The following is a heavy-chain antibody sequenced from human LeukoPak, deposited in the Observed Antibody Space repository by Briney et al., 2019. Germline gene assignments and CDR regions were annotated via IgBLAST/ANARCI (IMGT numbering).Heavy chain of an antibody. Sequence: SGTLSLTCAVSGGSISSSNWWSWVRQPPGKGLEWIGEIYHSGSTNYNPSLKSRVTISVDTSKNQFSLKLSSVTAADTAVYYCARQKINGYYFDYWGQGTLVTVSS. CDR2: IYHSGST. CDR3: ARQKINGYYFDY. CDR1: GGSISSSNW. J-gene: IGHJ4*02. D-gene: IGHD2-8*01. V-gene: IGHV4-4*02.